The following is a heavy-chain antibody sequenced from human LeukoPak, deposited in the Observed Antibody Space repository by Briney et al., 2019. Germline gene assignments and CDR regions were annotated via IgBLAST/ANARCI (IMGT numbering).Heavy chain of an antibody. CDR3: VKDRELLWFGELLIPHYFDY. CDR2: ISSNGGST. Sequence: PGGSLRLSCSASGFTFSSYAMHWVRQAPGKGLDYVSAISSNGGSTYYADSVKGRFTISRDNSKNTLYLQMSSLRAEDTAVYYCVKDRELLWFGELLIPHYFDYWGQGTLVTVSS. CDR1: GFTFSSYA. V-gene: IGHV3-64D*06. J-gene: IGHJ4*02. D-gene: IGHD3-10*01.